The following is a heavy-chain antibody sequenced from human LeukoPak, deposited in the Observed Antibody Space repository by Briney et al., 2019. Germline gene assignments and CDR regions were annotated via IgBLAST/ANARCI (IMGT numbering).Heavy chain of an antibody. J-gene: IGHJ3*02. CDR1: GGSISSYY. CDR3: ARVPGIAVAGTYAFDI. V-gene: IGHV4-59*01. D-gene: IGHD6-19*01. Sequence: PSETLSLTCTVSGGSISSYYWSWIRQPPGKGLEWIGYIYYSGSTNYNPSLKSRVTISVDTSKNRFSLKLSSVTAADTAVYYCARVPGIAVAGTYAFDIWGQGTMVTVSS. CDR2: IYYSGST.